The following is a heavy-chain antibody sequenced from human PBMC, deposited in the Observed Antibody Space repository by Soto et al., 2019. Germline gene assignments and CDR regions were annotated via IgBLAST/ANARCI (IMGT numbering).Heavy chain of an antibody. D-gene: IGHD3-3*01. J-gene: IGHJ6*02. V-gene: IGHV4-34*01. CDR1: GGSFSGYY. CDR2: INHSGST. CDR3: ARGSYDFWSGSPDGMDV. Sequence: PSETLSLTCAVYGGSFSGYYWSWIRQPPGKGLEWIGEINHSGSTNYNPSLKSRVTISVATSKNQFSLKLISVPAADTAVYYCARGSYDFWSGSPDGMDVWGQGTTVTVSS.